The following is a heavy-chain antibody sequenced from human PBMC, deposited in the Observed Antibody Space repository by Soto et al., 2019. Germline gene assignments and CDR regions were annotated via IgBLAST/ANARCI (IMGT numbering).Heavy chain of an antibody. CDR1: GFTFGNYA. Sequence: EVQLLESGGGLVQPGGSLRLSCAASGFTFGNYAMSWVRQAPGKGLEWVSSISASGGTTYYADAVKGHFTISRDSFTNALFLQMMSLRAEDTATYYCVKARWRDGDHGTLDAFEIWGQGTMVTVSS. J-gene: IGHJ3*02. D-gene: IGHD4-17*01. V-gene: IGHV3-23*01. CDR2: ISASGGTT. CDR3: VKARWRDGDHGTLDAFEI.